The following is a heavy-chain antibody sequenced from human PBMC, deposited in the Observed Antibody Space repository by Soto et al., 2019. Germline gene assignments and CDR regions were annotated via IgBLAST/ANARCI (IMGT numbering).Heavy chain of an antibody. J-gene: IGHJ4*02. V-gene: IGHV4-39*01. CDR1: GGSISRSSYF. D-gene: IGHD3-10*01. Sequence: SETLSLTCTVSGGSISRSSYFWGWIRQPPGKGLEWIGSIYYSGNTYYNASLRSRVTISVDTSKNQFSLKLSSVTAADTAVYFCATLWLGDADYCGPATLVTVSS. CDR2: IYYSGNT. CDR3: ATLWLGDADY.